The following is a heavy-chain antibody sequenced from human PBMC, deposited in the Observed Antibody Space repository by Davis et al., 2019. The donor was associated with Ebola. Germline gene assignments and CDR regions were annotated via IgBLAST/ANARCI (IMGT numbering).Heavy chain of an antibody. D-gene: IGHD3-22*01. J-gene: IGHJ4*02. V-gene: IGHV3-49*04. CDR1: GFTFGDYA. CDR2: IRSKAYGGTT. Sequence: GGSLRLSCTASGFTFGDYAMSWVRQAPGKGLEWVGFIRSKAYGGTTEYAASVKGRFTISRDDSKSIAYLQMNSLKTEDTAVYYCTRDDYYDSSGYHPGGGYWGQGTLVTVSS. CDR3: TRDDYYDSSGYHPGGGY.